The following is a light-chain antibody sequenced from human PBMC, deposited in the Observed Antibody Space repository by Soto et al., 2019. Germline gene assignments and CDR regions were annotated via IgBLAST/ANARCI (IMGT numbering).Light chain of an antibody. Sequence: IELTQSPSSLAASVGDRVTITCRASQGISNYLGWYQQKPGKAPKLLIYAASTLQTGVPSRFSGGGSGTDFTLTITSLQPEGFATYYCQQLNVYPSTFGGGTKVDSK. V-gene: IGKV1-9*01. CDR1: QGISNY. J-gene: IGKJ4*01. CDR2: AAS. CDR3: QQLNVYPST.